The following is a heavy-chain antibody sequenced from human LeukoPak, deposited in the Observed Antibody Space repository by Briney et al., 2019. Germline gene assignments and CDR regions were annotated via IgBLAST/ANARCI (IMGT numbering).Heavy chain of an antibody. Sequence: PGGSLRLSCAASGFTFSSYGMHWVRQAPGKGLEWVAFIRYDGSDKYYADSVKGRFIMSRDNSRNTLYLQMNSLRAEDTAVYYCAKDGEVATILYYYYMDVRGKGTTVTVSS. CDR2: IRYDGSDK. D-gene: IGHD5-24*01. CDR3: AKDGEVATILYYYYMDV. J-gene: IGHJ6*03. CDR1: GFTFSSYG. V-gene: IGHV3-30*02.